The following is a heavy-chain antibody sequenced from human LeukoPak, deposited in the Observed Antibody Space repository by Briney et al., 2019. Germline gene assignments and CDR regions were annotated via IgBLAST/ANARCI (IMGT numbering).Heavy chain of an antibody. CDR1: GYSFTSYW. Sequence: HGESLKISCKGSGYSFTSYWIGWVRQLPGKGLEWMGVIYPGDSSIKYSPTVEGQATISADKSLNTVYLQWSSLKASDTAMYYCVRHVPQQLWFNWFDPWGQGTQVIVSS. V-gene: IGHV5-51*01. CDR2: IYPGDSSI. D-gene: IGHD5-18*01. CDR3: VRHVPQQLWFNWFDP. J-gene: IGHJ5*02.